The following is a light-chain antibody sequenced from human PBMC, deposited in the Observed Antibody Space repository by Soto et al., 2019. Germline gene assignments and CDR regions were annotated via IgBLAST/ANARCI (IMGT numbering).Light chain of an antibody. CDR1: QSVNSDY. Sequence: EIVLTQSPGTLSLSPGERATLSCRASQSVNSDYLAWYQQKPGQAPRLLIYGASSRATGIPDRFSGSGSGSDFTLTISRLEPEDFAVYYCQQYGGSPPTTFGQGTKVEI. V-gene: IGKV3-20*01. CDR2: GAS. CDR3: QQYGGSPPTT. J-gene: IGKJ1*01.